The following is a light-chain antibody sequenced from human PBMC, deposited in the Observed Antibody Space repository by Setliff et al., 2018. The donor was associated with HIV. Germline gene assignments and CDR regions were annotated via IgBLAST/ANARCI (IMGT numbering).Light chain of an antibody. V-gene: IGLV2-14*01. Sequence: QSVLTQPASVSGSPGQSITISCTGTSSDVGGYSHVSWYQQHPGKAPKLIIYEVRNRPSGVSNRFSGSKSGNTASLTISGLRAEDEADYYCSSYAITNTLPFGTGTKFTVL. CDR2: EVR. J-gene: IGLJ1*01. CDR1: SSDVGGYSH. CDR3: SSYAITNTLP.